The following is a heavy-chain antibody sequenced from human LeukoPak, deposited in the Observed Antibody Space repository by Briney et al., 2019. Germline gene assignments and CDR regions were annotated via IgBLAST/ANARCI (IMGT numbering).Heavy chain of an antibody. V-gene: IGHV4-39*01. Sequence: PSETLSLTCTVPGGSIRSSGFYWGWIRQSPGKGLEWIGNIDYAESTYYNPSLKSRITLSADTSKNQLSLRLTSVTAADTAVYYCVRQAGTRTNNWYYFDFWGQGSLVSVSS. J-gene: IGHJ4*02. CDR1: GGSIRSSGFY. CDR3: VRQAGTRTNNWYYFDF. CDR2: IDYAEST. D-gene: IGHD1-1*01.